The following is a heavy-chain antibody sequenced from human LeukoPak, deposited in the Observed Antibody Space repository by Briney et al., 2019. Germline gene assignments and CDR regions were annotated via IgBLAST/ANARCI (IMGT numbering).Heavy chain of an antibody. D-gene: IGHD6-13*01. Sequence: GGSLRLSCSASGFTFSSYAMHWVRQAPGKGLEYVSAISSNWGSTYYADSVKGRFTNSRDNSKHSLYLQMSSLRAKDTAVYYCVKEGQQRGVAGFDYWGQGTLVTVSS. J-gene: IGHJ4*02. CDR3: VKEGQQRGVAGFDY. CDR1: GFTFSSYA. CDR2: ISSNWGST. V-gene: IGHV3-64D*06.